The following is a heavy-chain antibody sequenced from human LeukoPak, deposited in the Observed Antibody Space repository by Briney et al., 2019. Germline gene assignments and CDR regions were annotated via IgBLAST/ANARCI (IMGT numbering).Heavy chain of an antibody. D-gene: IGHD3-9*01. CDR3: AKLGFLTGSFDS. J-gene: IGHJ4*02. V-gene: IGHV3-23*01. CDR1: GFSFSTYV. CDR2: LSHSGGSA. Sequence: AGGSLRLSCAGSGFSFSTYVLSWARQAPEKGLEWVSSLSHSGGSAYYTDSVKGRFTISRDNSKNTLYLHMNSLRVGDTAVYFCAKLGFLTGSFDSWGQGTLVSVSS.